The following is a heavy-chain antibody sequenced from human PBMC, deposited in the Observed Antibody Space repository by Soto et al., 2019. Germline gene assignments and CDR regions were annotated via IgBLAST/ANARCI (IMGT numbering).Heavy chain of an antibody. J-gene: IGHJ6*02. Sequence: EVQLVESGGGLVQPGGSLRLSCAASGFTFSSYWMHWVRQAPGNGLVWLSRINSDGSSATYADSVKGGFTISRDKAKSTLYLQMNSLRSEDKAMYYCAIAPRYGMDVWGQGITVTVSS. CDR1: GFTFSSYW. V-gene: IGHV3-74*01. CDR2: INSDGSSA. CDR3: AIAPRYGMDV.